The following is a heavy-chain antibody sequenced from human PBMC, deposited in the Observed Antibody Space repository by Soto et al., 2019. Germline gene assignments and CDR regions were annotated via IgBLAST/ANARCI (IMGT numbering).Heavy chain of an antibody. J-gene: IGHJ4*02. V-gene: IGHV3-48*02. CDR1: GFTFSRYS. CDR3: ARGGVATIFGDS. D-gene: IGHD5-12*01. CDR2: IDTSGKTI. Sequence: PGGSLRLSCVASGFTFSRYSMNWVRQAPGKGLGWLSYIDTSGKTIYYANSVKGRFIISRDNAKNSLYLQMNSLRDEDTAVYYCARGGVATIFGDSWGQGTLVTVSS.